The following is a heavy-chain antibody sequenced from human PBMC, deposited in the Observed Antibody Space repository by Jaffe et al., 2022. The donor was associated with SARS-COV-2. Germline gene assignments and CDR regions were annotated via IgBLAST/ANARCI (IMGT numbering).Heavy chain of an antibody. Sequence: QLQLQESGPGLVKPSETLSLTCTVSGGSISSSSYYWGWIRQPPGKGLEWIGSIYYSGSTYYNPSLKSRVTISVDTSKNQFSLKLSSVTAADTAVYYCARPPTDAGLHDAFDIWGQGTMVTVSS. V-gene: IGHV4-39*01. D-gene: IGHD6-13*01. CDR3: ARPPTDAGLHDAFDI. CDR2: IYYSGST. J-gene: IGHJ3*02. CDR1: GGSISSSSYY.